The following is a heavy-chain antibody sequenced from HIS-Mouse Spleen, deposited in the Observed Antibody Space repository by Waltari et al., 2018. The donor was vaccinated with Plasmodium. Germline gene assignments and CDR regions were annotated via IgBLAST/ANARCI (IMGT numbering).Heavy chain of an antibody. D-gene: IGHD6-13*01. CDR1: GFTFISYG. J-gene: IGHJ4*02. CDR3: AKDRRSSSWYVDY. V-gene: IGHV3-30*18. CDR2: ISYDGSNK. Sequence: QVQLVESGGGVVQPGRSLRLSCAASGFTFISYGMPWVGRAPGKGLGWVAVISYDGSNKYYADSVKGRFTISRDNSKNTLYRQMNSLRAEDTAVYYCAKDRRSSSWYVDYWGQGTLVTVSS.